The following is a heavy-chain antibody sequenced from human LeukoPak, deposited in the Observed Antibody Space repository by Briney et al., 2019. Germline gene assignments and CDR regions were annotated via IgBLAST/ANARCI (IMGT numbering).Heavy chain of an antibody. CDR3: AKDVGGGDGYNSLDY. Sequence: GRSLRLSCAASGFTFSSYGMHWVRQAPGKGLEWVAVISYDGSNKYYADSVKGRFTISRDNSKNTLYLQMNSLRAEDTAVYYCAKDVGGGDGYNSLDYWGQGTLVTVSS. V-gene: IGHV3-30*18. CDR2: ISYDGSNK. D-gene: IGHD5-24*01. J-gene: IGHJ4*02. CDR1: GFTFSSYG.